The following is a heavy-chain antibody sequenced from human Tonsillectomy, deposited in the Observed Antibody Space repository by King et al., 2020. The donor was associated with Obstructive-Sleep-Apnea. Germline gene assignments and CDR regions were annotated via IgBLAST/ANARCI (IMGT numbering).Heavy chain of an antibody. CDR2: IKEDGSDK. V-gene: IGHV3-7*01. CDR3: VRGEYTYDY. D-gene: IGHD5-18*01. Sequence: DVQLVESGGGLVQPGESLRLSCAVAGLTYSNHWMSWVRQAPGKGLEWVAKIKEDGSDKYYVDSVKGRFTISRDNAKNSLYLQMNSLRVEDTAMYYCVRGEYTYDYWGQGTLVIVSS. CDR1: GLTYSNHW. J-gene: IGHJ4*02.